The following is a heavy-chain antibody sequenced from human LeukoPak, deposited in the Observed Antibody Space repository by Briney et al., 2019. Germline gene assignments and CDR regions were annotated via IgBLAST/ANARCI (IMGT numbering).Heavy chain of an antibody. CDR2: INPSGGNT. Sequence: ASVKVSCKASGYTFTSYYMHWVRQAPGQGLEWMGIINPSGGNTSYAQKFQGRVTMTRDTSTSTVYMELSSLRSEDTAVYYCARDGGSYRLRTTDAFDIWGQGTMVTVSS. CDR1: GYTFTSYY. V-gene: IGHV1-46*01. CDR3: ARDGGSYRLRTTDAFDI. D-gene: IGHD1-26*01. J-gene: IGHJ3*02.